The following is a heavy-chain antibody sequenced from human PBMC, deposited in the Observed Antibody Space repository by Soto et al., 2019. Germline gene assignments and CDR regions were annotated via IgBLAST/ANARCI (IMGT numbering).Heavy chain of an antibody. CDR3: ASDPNDYGDPEPFFDY. CDR2: ISSSSSTI. J-gene: IGHJ4*02. CDR1: GFTFSSYS. Sequence: GGSLRLSCAASGFTFSSYSMNWVRQAPGKGLEWVSYISSSSSTIYYADSVKGRFTISRDNAKNSLYLQMNSLRDEDTAVYYCASDPNDYGDPEPFFDYWGQGTLVTVSS. D-gene: IGHD4-17*01. V-gene: IGHV3-48*02.